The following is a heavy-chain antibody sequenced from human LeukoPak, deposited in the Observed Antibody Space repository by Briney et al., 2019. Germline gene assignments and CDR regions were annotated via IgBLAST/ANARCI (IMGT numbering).Heavy chain of an antibody. D-gene: IGHD4-17*01. J-gene: IGHJ4*02. CDR3: AKELVYGDYPN. Sequence: PGGSLRLSCAASGLTFSSYAMSWVRPATGKGLEWVSAISGSSGHTYYADSVKGRFTISRDNSKNTLYLQMNSLRAEDTAVYYCAKELVYGDYPNWGQGTLVTVSS. CDR2: ISGSSGHT. CDR1: GLTFSSYA. V-gene: IGHV3-23*01.